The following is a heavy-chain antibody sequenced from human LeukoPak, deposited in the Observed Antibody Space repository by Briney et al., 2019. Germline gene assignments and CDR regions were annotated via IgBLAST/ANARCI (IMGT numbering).Heavy chain of an antibody. D-gene: IGHD6-6*01. J-gene: IGHJ6*03. CDR3: ANSESSSYIYMDV. V-gene: IGHV4-39*07. CDR1: GGSISSSSYY. CDR2: IYYSGST. Sequence: SETLSLTCTVSGGSISSSSYYWGWIRQPPGKGLEWIGSIYYSGSTYYNPSLKSRVTISVDTSKNQFSLKLSSVTAADTAVYYCANSESSSYIYMDVWGKGTTVTVSS.